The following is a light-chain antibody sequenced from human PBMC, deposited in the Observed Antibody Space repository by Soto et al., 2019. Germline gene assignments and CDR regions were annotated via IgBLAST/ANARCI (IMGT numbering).Light chain of an antibody. V-gene: IGKV3-11*01. Sequence: ETVLTQSPATLSLSPGERATLSCRASQSVSSYLAWYQQKPGQAPRLLIDDAVNRATGIPARFSGSGSGTDFTLTIGSLEPEDSGVYYCQQRINWPLTFGGGTRVEIK. CDR2: DAV. CDR1: QSVSSY. J-gene: IGKJ4*01. CDR3: QQRINWPLT.